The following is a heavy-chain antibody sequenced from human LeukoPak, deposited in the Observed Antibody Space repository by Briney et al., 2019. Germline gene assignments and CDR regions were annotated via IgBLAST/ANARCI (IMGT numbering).Heavy chain of an antibody. D-gene: IGHD6-19*01. J-gene: IGHJ4*02. V-gene: IGHV3-23*01. CDR2: ISGSGGST. CDR1: GFTFSSYA. CDR3: AKDEQWLEGGGNDY. Sequence: PGGSLRLSCAASGFTFSSYAMSWVRQAPGKGLEWVSAISGSGGSTYYADSVKGRFTISRDNSKNTLYLQMNSLRAEDTAVYYCAKDEQWLEGGGNDYWGQGTLVTVSS.